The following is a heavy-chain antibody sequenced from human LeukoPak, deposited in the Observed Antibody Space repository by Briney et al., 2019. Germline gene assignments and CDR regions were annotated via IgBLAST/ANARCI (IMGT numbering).Heavy chain of an antibody. J-gene: IGHJ4*02. CDR2: INSDGGDT. V-gene: IGHV3-74*01. D-gene: IGHD3-22*01. Sequence: PGGSLRLSCAASGFTFSRSWMHWVRQAPGKGLVWLSRINSDGGDTTYADSVKGRFTISRDNAKNTVYLQMNSLRAEDTAMYHCARASGTDSSGYLQIDYWGQGTLVTVSS. CDR3: ARASGTDSSGYLQIDY. CDR1: GFTFSRSW.